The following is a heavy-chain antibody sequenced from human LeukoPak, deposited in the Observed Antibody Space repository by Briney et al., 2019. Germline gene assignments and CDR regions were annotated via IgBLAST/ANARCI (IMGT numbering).Heavy chain of an antibody. Sequence: ASVKVSCKASGYTFTSYAMNWVRQAPGQGLEWMGWINTNAGNPTYAQGFTGRFVFSLDTSVTTSSLQISSLRAEDTAVYYCARDHVKLGSGFHPFDAFDIWGQGTLVTVSS. D-gene: IGHD3-22*01. CDR3: ARDHVKLGSGFHPFDAFDI. V-gene: IGHV7-4-1*02. J-gene: IGHJ3*02. CDR1: GYTFTSYA. CDR2: INTNAGNP.